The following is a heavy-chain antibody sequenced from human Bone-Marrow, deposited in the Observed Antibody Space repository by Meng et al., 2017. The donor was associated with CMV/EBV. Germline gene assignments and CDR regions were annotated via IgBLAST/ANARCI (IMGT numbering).Heavy chain of an antibody. V-gene: IGHV4-39*07. CDR2: IYYSGST. D-gene: IGHD2-2*01. Sequence: GSLRLSCTVSGGSISSSSYCWGWIRQPPGKGLEWIGSIYYSGSTYYNPSLKSRVTISVDTSKNQFSLKLSSVTAADTAVYYCARGRGYCSSTSCSYFDLWGRGTLVTVSS. J-gene: IGHJ2*01. CDR3: ARGRGYCSSTSCSYFDL. CDR1: GGSISSSSYC.